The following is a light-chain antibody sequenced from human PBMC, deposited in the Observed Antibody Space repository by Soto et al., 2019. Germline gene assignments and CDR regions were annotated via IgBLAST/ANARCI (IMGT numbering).Light chain of an antibody. J-gene: IGKJ5*01. CDR2: GAS. CDR1: QSVSNNY. V-gene: IGKV3D-20*02. CDR3: QQRSDSIT. Sequence: EIVLTQSPGTLSLSPGERATLSCRASQSVSNNYLAWYQQKPGQAPRLLIYGASSRATGIPDRFSGRGSGADFTLTISSLEPEDFAVYYCQQRSDSITFGQGTRLEIK.